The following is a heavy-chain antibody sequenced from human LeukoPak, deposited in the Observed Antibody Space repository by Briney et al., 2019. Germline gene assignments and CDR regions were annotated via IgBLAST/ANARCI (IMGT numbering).Heavy chain of an antibody. Sequence: GGSLRLSCAASGFTFSTYGTHWVRQAPGKGLEWVAFIRYDGGNKYYTDSVKGRFTTSRDNSKHTPYLQMNSRRAEDTAVYYCAKSLYSSGWYGDYWGQGTLVTVSS. V-gene: IGHV3-30*02. J-gene: IGHJ4*02. CDR2: IRYDGGNK. CDR1: GFTFSTYG. D-gene: IGHD6-19*01. CDR3: AKSLYSSGWYGDY.